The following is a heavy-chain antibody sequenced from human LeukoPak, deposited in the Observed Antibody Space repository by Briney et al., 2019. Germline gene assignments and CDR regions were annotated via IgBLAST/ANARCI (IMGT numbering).Heavy chain of an antibody. Sequence: SSETLSLTCAVSGGSFSSDGYSWNWIRKPPGKGLEWIGYIYPSGNTYYNPSLKSRVTISIDRSKNQFSLNLSSVTAADTAVYYCARGYCSGSTCYLAFWGQGTIVTVSS. CDR3: ARGYCSGSTCYLAF. CDR2: IYPSGNT. CDR1: GGSFSSDGYS. D-gene: IGHD2-15*01. V-gene: IGHV4-30-2*01. J-gene: IGHJ3*01.